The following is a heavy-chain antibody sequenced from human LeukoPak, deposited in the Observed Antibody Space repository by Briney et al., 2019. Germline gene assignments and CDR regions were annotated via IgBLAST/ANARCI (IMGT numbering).Heavy chain of an antibody. CDR1: GYTFTSYD. Sequence: GASVKVSCKASGYTFTSYDIHWVRQATGQGLEWMGWMNPNSGNTGYAQKFRGRVTITRNTSISTAYMELSSLRSEDTAVYYCAGERTTRISGIDYWGQGTLVTVSS. CDR3: AGERTTRISGIDY. J-gene: IGHJ4*02. V-gene: IGHV1-8*01. CDR2: MNPNSGNT. D-gene: IGHD4-17*01.